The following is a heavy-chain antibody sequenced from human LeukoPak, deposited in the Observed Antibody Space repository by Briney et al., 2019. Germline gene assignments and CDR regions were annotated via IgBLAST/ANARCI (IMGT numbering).Heavy chain of an antibody. CDR2: INPNSGGT. V-gene: IGHV1-2*02. D-gene: IGHD1-26*01. J-gene: IGHJ4*02. CDR3: ARERRATTLFDY. Sequence: ASVKVSCMASGYTFTGYYMHWVRQAPGQGLEWMGWINPNSGGTNYAQKFQGRVTMTRDTSISTAYMELSRLRSDDTAVYYCARERRATTLFDYWGQGTLVTVSS. CDR1: GYTFTGYY.